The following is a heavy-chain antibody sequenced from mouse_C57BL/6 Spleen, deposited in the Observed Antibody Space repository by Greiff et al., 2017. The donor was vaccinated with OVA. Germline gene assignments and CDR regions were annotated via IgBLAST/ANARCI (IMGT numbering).Heavy chain of an antibody. V-gene: IGHV5-17*01. J-gene: IGHJ2*01. Sequence: EVQLVESGGGLVKPGGSLKLSCAASGFTFSDYGMHWVRQAPEKGLEWVAYISSGSSTIYYADTVKGRFTISRDNAKNTLFLQMTSLRSEDTAMYYCARGYYSNYDGFDYWGQGTTLSVAS. CDR3: ARGYYSNYDGFDY. CDR2: ISSGSSTI. D-gene: IGHD2-5*01. CDR1: GFTFSDYG.